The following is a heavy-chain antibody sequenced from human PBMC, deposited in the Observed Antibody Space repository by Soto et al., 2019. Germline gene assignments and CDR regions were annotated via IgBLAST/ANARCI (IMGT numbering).Heavy chain of an antibody. CDR3: AKAGPAPYYYYYYYMDV. CDR1: GFTFYDYA. V-gene: IGHV3-9*01. D-gene: IGHD2-2*01. CDR2: ISWNSGSI. J-gene: IGHJ6*03. Sequence: GGSLRLSCAASGFTFYDYAMHWVRQAPGKGLEWVSGISWNSGSIGYADSVKGRFTISRDNAKNSLYLQMNSLRAEDTALYYCAKAGPAPYYYYYYYMDVWGKGTTVTVSS.